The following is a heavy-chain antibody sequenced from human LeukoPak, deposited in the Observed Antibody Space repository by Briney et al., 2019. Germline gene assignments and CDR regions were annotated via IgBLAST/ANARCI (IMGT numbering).Heavy chain of an antibody. CDR2: INPNNGGT. Sequence: EASVKVSCKASGYAFTGFYIDWVRQAPGQGHEWMGWINPNNGGTNYAQKFPGSVTMTSDPSISTAYMALSSLTSDDTAVYYCARSPRTWQHRGPFFDYWGQGTLVTVSS. CDR1: GYAFTGFY. V-gene: IGHV1-2*02. J-gene: IGHJ4*02. CDR3: ARSPRTWQHRGPFFDY. D-gene: IGHD6-13*01.